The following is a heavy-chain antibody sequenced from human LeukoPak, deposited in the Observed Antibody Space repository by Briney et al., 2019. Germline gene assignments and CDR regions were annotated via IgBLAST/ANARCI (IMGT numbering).Heavy chain of an antibody. J-gene: IGHJ6*03. CDR3: ARSAGDPYDFWSGYYGDYYYYMDV. D-gene: IGHD3-3*01. CDR2: ISSSSSYI. V-gene: IGHV3-21*01. CDR1: GFTFSSYS. Sequence: GGSLRLSCAASGFTFSSYSMNWVRQAPGKGLEWVSSISSSSSYIYYADSVKGRFTISRDNAKNSLYLQMNSLRAEDTAVYYCARSAGDPYDFWSGYYGDYYYYMDVWGKGTTVTVSS.